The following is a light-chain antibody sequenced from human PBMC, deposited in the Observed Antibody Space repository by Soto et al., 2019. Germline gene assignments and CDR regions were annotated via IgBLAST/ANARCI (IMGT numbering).Light chain of an antibody. J-gene: IGKJ4*01. CDR2: AAS. CDR3: LQDHNDPLT. V-gene: IGKV1-6*01. Sequence: AIQMTQSPSSLSASVRDTVTITCRASQGIRNDLGWYQQKPGKAPKLLIYAASSLQSGVPSRFSGSGAGTDVTLTISILQPEDFATYYCLQDHNDPLTFGGGTKVEIK. CDR1: QGIRND.